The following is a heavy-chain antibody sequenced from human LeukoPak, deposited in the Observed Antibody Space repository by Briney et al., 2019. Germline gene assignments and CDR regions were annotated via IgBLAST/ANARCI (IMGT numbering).Heavy chain of an antibody. Sequence: PSETLSLTCTVSGGSMNTVSYYWVWIRQAPEKGLEWIGSVYSRGSIYSNPSLRSRVTISLDTSTNQFSLNLSSVTAADTAVYYCARGLSDVYWGQGTLVTVSS. CDR2: VYSRGSI. V-gene: IGHV4-39*07. CDR3: ARGLSDVY. J-gene: IGHJ4*02. CDR1: GGSMNTVSYY.